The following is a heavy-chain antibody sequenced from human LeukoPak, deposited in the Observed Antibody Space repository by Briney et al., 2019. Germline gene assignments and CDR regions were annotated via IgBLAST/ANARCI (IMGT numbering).Heavy chain of an antibody. CDR3: VRASGPFDI. J-gene: IGHJ3*02. V-gene: IGHV3-33*01. D-gene: IGHD3-10*01. CDR1: GFTFNTYG. Sequence: PGTSLRLSCAASGFTFNTYGMHWVRQAPGKGPEWVAVIWYDGSNKYYADSVKGRFTITRDNSKNTLFLQMNSLRAEDTAVYYCVRASGPFDIWGQGTMVTVSS. CDR2: IWYDGSNK.